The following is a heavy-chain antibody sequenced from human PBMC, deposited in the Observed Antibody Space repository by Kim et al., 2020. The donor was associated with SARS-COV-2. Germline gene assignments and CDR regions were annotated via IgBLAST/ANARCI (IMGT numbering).Heavy chain of an antibody. V-gene: IGHV3-23*01. CDR3: AKGGTGSGGSHFDY. CDR1: GFTFNNYA. CDR2: ISGSGGST. D-gene: IGHD2-15*01. J-gene: IGHJ4*02. Sequence: GGSLRLSCAASGFTFNNYAMNWVRQAPGKGLEWVSTISGSGGSTFYADFVKGRFTISRDNSKNTLYLQMNSLRAEDTAVYLCAKGGTGSGGSHFDYWGQGPLVTVSS.